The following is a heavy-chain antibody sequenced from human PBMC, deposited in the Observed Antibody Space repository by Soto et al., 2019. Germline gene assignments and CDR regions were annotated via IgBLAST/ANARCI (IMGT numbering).Heavy chain of an antibody. CDR3: EKDKSNSNPPYYFDF. J-gene: IGHJ4*02. CDR2: MSRTGDNT. CDR1: GCTFRIYA. V-gene: IGHV3-23*01. D-gene: IGHD3-22*01. Sequence: PXGSLVLPCAASGCTFRIYAMTWVRQSPGKGLEWVSSMSRTGDNTYYADSVKGRFTISRDNSKNTLYLQMNSLRAEDTAIYYCEKDKSNSNPPYYFDFWGPGTLVTVYS.